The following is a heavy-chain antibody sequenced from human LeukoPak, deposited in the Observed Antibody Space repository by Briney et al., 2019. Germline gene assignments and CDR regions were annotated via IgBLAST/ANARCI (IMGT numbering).Heavy chain of an antibody. Sequence: SDKESCKASAYTLTGYHMHWVPHAPRQGIETMGWINPNSGGTNYAQKFQDSATMTMDTSISTDYMELSRLRSDDTAVYYCATVETHIDYNLGVWFDPWGQGTLVTVSS. CDR3: ATVETHIDYNLGVWFDP. CDR1: AYTLTGYH. CDR2: INPNSGGT. V-gene: IGHV1-2*02. D-gene: IGHD4-11*01. J-gene: IGHJ5*02.